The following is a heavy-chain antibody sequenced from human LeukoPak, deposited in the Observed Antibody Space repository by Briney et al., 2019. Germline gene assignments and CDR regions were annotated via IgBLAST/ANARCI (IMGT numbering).Heavy chain of an antibody. CDR3: AKVRSSTMIVVVITDEGLFDY. J-gene: IGHJ4*02. D-gene: IGHD3-22*01. Sequence: GGSLRLSCAASGFTFSSYAMSWVRQAPGKGLEWVSAISGSGGSTYYADSVKGRFTISRDNSKNTLYLQMNSLRAEDTAVYYCAKVRSSTMIVVVITDEGLFDYWGQGTLVTVSS. CDR1: GFTFSSYA. V-gene: IGHV3-23*01. CDR2: ISGSGGST.